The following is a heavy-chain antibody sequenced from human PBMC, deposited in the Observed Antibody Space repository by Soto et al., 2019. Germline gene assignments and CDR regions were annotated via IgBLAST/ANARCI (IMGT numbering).Heavy chain of an antibody. CDR2: IIPIFGTA. J-gene: IGHJ4*02. V-gene: IGHV1-69*13. D-gene: IGHD3-10*01. CDR1: GGTFSSYA. Sequence: ASAKVSCKASGGTFSSYAISWVRQAPGQGLEWMGGIIPIFGTANYAQKFQGRVTITADESTSTAYMELSSLRSEDTAVYYCATFGVGAPLEDLASRGQRTPVIVSS. CDR3: ATFGVGAPLEDLAS.